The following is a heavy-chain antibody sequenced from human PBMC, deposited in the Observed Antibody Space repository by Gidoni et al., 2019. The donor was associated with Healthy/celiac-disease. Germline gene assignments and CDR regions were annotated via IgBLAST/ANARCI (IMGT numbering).Heavy chain of an antibody. CDR2: ISSSGSTI. J-gene: IGHJ6*02. D-gene: IGHD2-2*01. CDR3: AGGYCSSTSCYYYYYYGMDV. Sequence: QVQLVESGGGLVKPGGSLRLSCAASGFTFSDYYMSWIRQAPGKGLEWVSYISSSGSTIYYADSVKGRFTISRDNAKNSLYLQMNSLRAEDTAVYYCAGGYCSSTSCYYYYYYGMDVWGQGTTVTVSS. CDR1: GFTFSDYY. V-gene: IGHV3-11*01.